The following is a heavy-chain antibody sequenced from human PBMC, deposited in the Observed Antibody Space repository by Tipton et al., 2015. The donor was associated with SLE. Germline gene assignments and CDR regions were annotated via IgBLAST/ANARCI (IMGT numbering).Heavy chain of an antibody. CDR3: ARAEAVAGLGYFQE. CDR1: GGSIRSYF. Sequence: TLSLTCTVSGGSIRSYFWSWIRQPAGKGLEWIGRIYSSGTTNYNPSLKSRVTMSVDTSKNQFSLKLSSVTAADTAVYYCARAEAVAGLGYFQEWGQGTLITVSS. D-gene: IGHD6-13*01. J-gene: IGHJ1*01. V-gene: IGHV4-4*07. CDR2: IYSSGTT.